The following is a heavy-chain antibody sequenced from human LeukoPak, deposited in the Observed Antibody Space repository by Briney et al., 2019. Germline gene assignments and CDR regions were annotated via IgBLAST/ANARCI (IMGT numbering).Heavy chain of an antibody. D-gene: IGHD3-3*01. CDR2: IYTSGST. Sequence: SETLSLTCTVSGVSISSYYWSWIRQPPGKGLEWIGYIYTSGSTNYNPSLKSRVTISVDTSKNQFSLKLSSVTAADTAVYYCARHGTYDFWSGYYPGFDYWGQGTLVTVSS. J-gene: IGHJ4*02. CDR1: GVSISSYY. CDR3: ARHGTYDFWSGYYPGFDY. V-gene: IGHV4-4*09.